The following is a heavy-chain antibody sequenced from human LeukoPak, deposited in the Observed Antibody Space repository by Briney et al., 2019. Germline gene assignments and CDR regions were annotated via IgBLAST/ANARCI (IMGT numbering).Heavy chain of an antibody. V-gene: IGHV4-61*01. D-gene: IGHD3-22*01. Sequence: SETLSLTCTVSGGSVSSGNYYWSWIRQPPGKGLEWIGYIYYSGDTNYNPSLKGRVTISVDTSKNQVSLKLSSVTAADTAVYYCARDPSGYFNYWGQGTLVTVST. J-gene: IGHJ4*02. CDR2: IYYSGDT. CDR3: ARDPSGYFNY. CDR1: GGSVSSGNYY.